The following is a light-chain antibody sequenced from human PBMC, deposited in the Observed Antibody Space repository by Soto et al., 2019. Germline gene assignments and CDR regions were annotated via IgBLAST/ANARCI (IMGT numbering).Light chain of an antibody. J-gene: IGKJ1*01. CDR3: HQYGSSPRA. CDR1: QTLRSGY. V-gene: IGKV3-20*01. CDR2: DVS. Sequence: DIVLTQTPGTLSLSPGDRATLSCRASQTLRSGYLAWYQHKPGQAPRLLICDVSSRTTGIPDRFSGSGSGTDFTLTISRLEPEDFAVYYCHQYGSSPRAFGQGTKVDIK.